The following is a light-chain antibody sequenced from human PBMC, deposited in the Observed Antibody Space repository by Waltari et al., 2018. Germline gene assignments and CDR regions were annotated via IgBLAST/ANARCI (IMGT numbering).Light chain of an antibody. V-gene: IGKV3-11*01. CDR1: QSISTS. CDR2: SAY. CDR3: QQRSSWPRT. Sequence: ELVLTHSPAIVSLSPGDRLTLSCRASQSISTSLAWYQQKPGQAPRLLIYSAYNGATGIPARFSGSGSGTDFTLTISSLEPEDSAVYYCQQRSSWPRTFGQGTKVEIK. J-gene: IGKJ1*01.